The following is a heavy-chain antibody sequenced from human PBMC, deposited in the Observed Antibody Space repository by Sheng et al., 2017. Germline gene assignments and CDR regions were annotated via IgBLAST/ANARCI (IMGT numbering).Heavy chain of an antibody. Sequence: QVQLVQSGAEVKKPGSSVTVSCQTPGGTLRNYAISWVRQAPGQGVEWMGGIFLIHGPANYAQNFQGRLIITADESTGTTSMDLYSLRSDDTAVYYCARTIYRGRYSYFDFWGRGNPRSPSPQ. V-gene: IGHV1-69*01. CDR1: GGTLRNYA. D-gene: IGHD1-26*01. J-gene: IGHJ4*02. CDR3: ARTIYRGRYSYFDF. CDR2: IFLIHGPA.